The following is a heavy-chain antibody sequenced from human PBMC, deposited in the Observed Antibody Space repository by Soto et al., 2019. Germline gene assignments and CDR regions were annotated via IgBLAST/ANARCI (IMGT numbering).Heavy chain of an antibody. CDR3: ARDQEWFGEQSYGMDV. CDR1: GFTFSSYG. CDR2: IWYDGSNK. J-gene: IGHJ6*02. V-gene: IGHV3-33*01. Sequence: QVQLVESGGGVVQPGRSLRLSCAASGFTFSSYGMHWVRQAPGKGLEWVAVIWYDGSNKYYADSVKGRFTISRDNSKNTLYLKMNSLRAEDTAVYYCARDQEWFGEQSYGMDVWGQGTTVTVSS. D-gene: IGHD3-10*01.